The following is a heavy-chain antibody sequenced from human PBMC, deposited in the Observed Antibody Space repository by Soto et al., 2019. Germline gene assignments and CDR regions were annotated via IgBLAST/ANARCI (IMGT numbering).Heavy chain of an antibody. CDR1: GGSINSGDYY. D-gene: IGHD4-17*01. CDR3: ARAKGLVTVTTSWFDP. CDR2: IYYSGST. Sequence: QVQLQESGPGLVKPSQTLSLTGTVSGGSINSGDYYWSWIRQPPGKGLEWIGYIYYSGSTYYNPALKSRVSIAADTSKNQFSLKLSSVTAADTAVYYCARAKGLVTVTTSWFDPWGQGTLVTVSS. J-gene: IGHJ5*02. V-gene: IGHV4-30-4*01.